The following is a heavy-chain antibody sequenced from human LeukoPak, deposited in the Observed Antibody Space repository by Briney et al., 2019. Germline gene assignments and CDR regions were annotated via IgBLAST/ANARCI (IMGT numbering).Heavy chain of an antibody. CDR2: ISGSGGST. CDR3: ALDREYQLPRDDY. V-gene: IGHV3-23*01. Sequence: PGGSLRLSCAASGFTFSSYAMSWVRQAPGRGLEWVSAISGSGGSTYYADSVKGRFTISRDNSKNTLYLQMNSLRAEDTAVYYCALDREYQLPRDDYWGQGTLVTVSS. CDR1: GFTFSSYA. D-gene: IGHD2-2*01. J-gene: IGHJ4*02.